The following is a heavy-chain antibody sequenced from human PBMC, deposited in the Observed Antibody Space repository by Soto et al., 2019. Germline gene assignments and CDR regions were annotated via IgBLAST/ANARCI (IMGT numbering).Heavy chain of an antibody. J-gene: IGHJ4*02. CDR3: ASTHDYVWGSYRSFDY. CDR1: GFTFSDYY. Sequence: GSLRLSCAASGFTFSDYYMSWIRQAPGKGLEWVSYISSSGSTIYYADSVKGRFTISRDNAKNPLYLQMNSLRAEDTAVYYCASTHDYVWGSYRSFDYWGQGTLVTVSS. V-gene: IGHV3-11*01. CDR2: ISSSGSTI. D-gene: IGHD3-16*02.